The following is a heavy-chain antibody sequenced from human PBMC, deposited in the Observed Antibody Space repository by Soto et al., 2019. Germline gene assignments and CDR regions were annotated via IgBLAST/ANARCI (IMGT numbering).Heavy chain of an antibody. V-gene: IGHV4-34*01. J-gene: IGHJ6*03. CDR2: INHSGST. Sequence: SETLSLTCAVYGGSFSGYYWSWIRQPPGKGLEWIGEINHSGSTNYNPSLKSRVTISVDTSKNQFSLKLSSVTAADTAVYYCARGEKKDPRIAARRRGAAQDGYYMDVWGKGTTVTVSS. CDR3: ARGEKKDPRIAARRRGAAQDGYYMDV. D-gene: IGHD6-6*01. CDR1: GGSFSGYY.